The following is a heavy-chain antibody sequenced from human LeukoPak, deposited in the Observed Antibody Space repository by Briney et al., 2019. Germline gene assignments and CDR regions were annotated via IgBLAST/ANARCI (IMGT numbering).Heavy chain of an antibody. CDR1: GCTFSDYY. CDR3: ERRIYPAGASDC. D-gene: IGHD4-17*01. V-gene: IGHV3-11*01. J-gene: IGHJ4*02. Sequence: GGSLRLSCAASGCTFSDYYMSWIRQAPGKGLEWVSYISSSGSTIYYADSVKGRFTISWHTAKNSLYLQTNSLRAEDTAVYYCERRIYPAGASDCWGQATLVTVSS. CDR2: ISSSGSTI.